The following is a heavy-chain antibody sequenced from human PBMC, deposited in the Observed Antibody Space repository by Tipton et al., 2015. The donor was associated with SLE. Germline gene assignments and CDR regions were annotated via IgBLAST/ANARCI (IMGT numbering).Heavy chain of an antibody. CDR1: GGSISSYY. V-gene: IGHV4-59*01. Sequence: TLSLTCTVSGGSISSYYWSWIRQPPGKGLEWIGYIYYSGSTNYNPSLKSRVTISVDTSKNQFSLNLSSVTAADTAVYYCARETTGETYHLYGMDVWGQGTTVPVSS. CDR3: ARETTGETYHLYGMDV. D-gene: IGHD7-27*01. CDR2: IYYSGST. J-gene: IGHJ6*02.